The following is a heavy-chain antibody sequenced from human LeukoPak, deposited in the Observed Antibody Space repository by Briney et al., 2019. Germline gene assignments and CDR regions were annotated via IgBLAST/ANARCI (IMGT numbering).Heavy chain of an antibody. J-gene: IGHJ4*02. V-gene: IGHV3-48*04. CDR2: ISTTSTTI. CDR1: GFTFSSYW. Sequence: GGSLRLSCAASGFTFSSYWMNWIRQAPGKGLEWVSYISTTSTTIYYADSVKGRFTISRDNAKNSLYLQINSLRAEDTAVYYCARDHRLGYFDYWGQGTLVTVSS. D-gene: IGHD1-26*01. CDR3: ARDHRLGYFDY.